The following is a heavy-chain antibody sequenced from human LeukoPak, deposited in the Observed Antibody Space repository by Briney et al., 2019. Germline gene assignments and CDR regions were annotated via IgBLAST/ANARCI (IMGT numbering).Heavy chain of an antibody. CDR1: GGAIASGGYS. CDR2: IYDRGPA. D-gene: IGHD6-13*01. J-gene: IGHJ4*02. CDR3: ARRRRYSSSWYVDY. V-gene: IGHV4-30-2*06. Sequence: PSETLSLTCTVSGGAIASGGYSWNWIRQSPGKGLEWIGCIYDRGPAYYNPSLKSRFTISVDRPKNQFFLNVTSLTAADTAVYYCARRRRYSSSWYVDYWGQGTLVTVSS.